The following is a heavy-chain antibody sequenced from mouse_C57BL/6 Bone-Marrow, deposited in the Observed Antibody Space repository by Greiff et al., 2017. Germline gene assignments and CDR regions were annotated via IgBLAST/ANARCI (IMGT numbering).Heavy chain of an antibody. D-gene: IGHD1-1*01. CDR3: ATKPPYYYGSSYVDAMDY. J-gene: IGHJ4*01. Sequence: QVQLKQSGAELAKPGASVKLSCKASGYTFTSYWMHWVKQRPGQGREWIGYINPSSGYTKYNQKFKDKATLTADKSSSTAYMQLSSLTYEDSAVYYCATKPPYYYGSSYVDAMDYWGQGTSVTVSS. V-gene: IGHV1-7*01. CDR2: INPSSGYT. CDR1: GYTFTSYW.